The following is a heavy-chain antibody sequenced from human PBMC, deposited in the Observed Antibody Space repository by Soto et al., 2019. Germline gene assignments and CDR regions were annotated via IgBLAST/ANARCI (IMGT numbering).Heavy chain of an antibody. CDR1: GYTFTSYG. V-gene: IGHV1-18*01. J-gene: IGHJ6*02. D-gene: IGHD6-19*01. Sequence: ASVKVSCKASGYTFTSYGISWVRQAPGQGLEWMGWISAYNGNTNYAQKLQGRVTMTTDTSTSTAYMELRSLRSDDTAVYYCARAGYSSGWYYYGMDVWGQGTTVTVSS. CDR2: ISAYNGNT. CDR3: ARAGYSSGWYYYGMDV.